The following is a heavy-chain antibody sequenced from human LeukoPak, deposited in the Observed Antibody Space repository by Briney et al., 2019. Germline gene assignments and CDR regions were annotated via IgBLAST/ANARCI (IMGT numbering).Heavy chain of an antibody. Sequence: GGSLRLSCAASGFTFSSYWMHWVRQAPGKGLVWVSRINSDGGSTSYADSVKGRFTISRDNAKNTLYLQMNSLRAEDTAVYYCAREYVLLYDGPDYWGQGTLVTVSS. CDR1: GFTFSSYW. D-gene: IGHD3-10*01. CDR2: INSDGGST. J-gene: IGHJ4*02. V-gene: IGHV3-74*01. CDR3: AREYVLLYDGPDY.